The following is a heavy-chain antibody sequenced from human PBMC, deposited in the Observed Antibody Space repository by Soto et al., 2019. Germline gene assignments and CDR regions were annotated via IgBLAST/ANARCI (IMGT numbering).Heavy chain of an antibody. D-gene: IGHD3-16*02. V-gene: IGHV1-3*05. Sequence: QVQLVQSGGEERKPGASVRLSCEASGYTFTAYALHWLRQAPGQSLEWMAWINPGNGNTKYSLKFLGRVSITKDTSATTAYLELGCLKSEDTAVYYCARSAISPYGGLIGPFDYWGQGDLVTVSS. CDR1: GYTFTAYA. CDR2: INPGNGNT. J-gene: IGHJ4*02. CDR3: ARSAISPYGGLIGPFDY.